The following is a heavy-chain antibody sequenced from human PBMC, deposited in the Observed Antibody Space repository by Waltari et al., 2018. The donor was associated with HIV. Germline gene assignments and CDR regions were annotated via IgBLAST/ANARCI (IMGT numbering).Heavy chain of an antibody. V-gene: IGHV4-30-4*08. J-gene: IGHJ5*02. CDR3: AREWGGPENWFDP. D-gene: IGHD1-26*01. CDR2: IYYSGST. CDR1: GGSISSGDYY. Sequence: QVQLQESGPGLVKPSQTLSLTCTVSGGSISSGDYYWSWLRQPPGKGLEWIGYIYYSGSTYYNPSLKSRVTISVDRSKNQFSLKLSSVTAADTAVYYCAREWGGPENWFDPWGQGTLVTVSS.